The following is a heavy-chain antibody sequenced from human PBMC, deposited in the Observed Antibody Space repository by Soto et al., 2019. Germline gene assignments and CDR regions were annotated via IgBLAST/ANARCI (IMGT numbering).Heavy chain of an antibody. V-gene: IGHV1-18*04. D-gene: IGHD6-6*01. Sequence: ASVKVSCKAYGYTFANYGLSWVRQAPGQGLEWLGWIDTYNGDTNYAQSLQGRVTMTTDTSTKTVYMELSSLRSDDTAVYYCTRGWPEYRRSDFNYWGKGTLITXS. J-gene: IGHJ4*02. CDR2: IDTYNGDT. CDR3: TRGWPEYRRSDFNY. CDR1: GYTFANYG.